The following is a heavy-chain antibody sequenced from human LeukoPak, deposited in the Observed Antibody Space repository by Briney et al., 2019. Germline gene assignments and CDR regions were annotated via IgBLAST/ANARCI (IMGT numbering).Heavy chain of an antibody. CDR3: ARDLQFGVASFDY. CDR2: ISSSRTYI. Sequence: GGSLRLSCAASGFTFSGYDMNWVRQAPGKGLEWVSSISSSRTYIYYADSVKGRFTISRDNAKKSLYLQMNSLRAEDTAVYYCARDLQFGVASFDYWGRGTLVTVSP. CDR1: GFTFSGYD. V-gene: IGHV3-21*01. J-gene: IGHJ4*01. D-gene: IGHD3-3*01.